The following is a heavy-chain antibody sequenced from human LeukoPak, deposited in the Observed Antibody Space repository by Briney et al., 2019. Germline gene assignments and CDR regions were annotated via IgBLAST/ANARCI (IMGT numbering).Heavy chain of an antibody. Sequence: PGRSLSLSCVASGFSLRNYAGHWVRQAPGKGLGWVAVMSHDGSTQYYTASVQGRFSISRDNSKNTLYLQMNSLRAADTAVYYCARTTLEWLLYDAFDIWGHGTMVTVSS. CDR2: MSHDGSTQ. D-gene: IGHD3-3*01. J-gene: IGHJ3*02. V-gene: IGHV3-30*04. CDR1: GFSLRNYA. CDR3: ARTTLEWLLYDAFDI.